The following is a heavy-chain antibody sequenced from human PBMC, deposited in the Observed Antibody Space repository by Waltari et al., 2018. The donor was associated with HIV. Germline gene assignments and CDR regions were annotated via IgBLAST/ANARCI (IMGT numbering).Heavy chain of an antibody. Sequence: EVQLLQSGAEVKKPGESLKISCKASGYSFTTYWIGWVRQMPGKGLEWMGIIYPGDSDTRYSPSFQGQVIISVDKSISTAYLQWSSLMASDTAVYYCARTSVYYDSSGPFDYWGQGTLVTVSS. D-gene: IGHD3-22*01. CDR2: IYPGDSDT. CDR3: ARTSVYYDSSGPFDY. J-gene: IGHJ4*02. V-gene: IGHV5-51*01. CDR1: GYSFTTYW.